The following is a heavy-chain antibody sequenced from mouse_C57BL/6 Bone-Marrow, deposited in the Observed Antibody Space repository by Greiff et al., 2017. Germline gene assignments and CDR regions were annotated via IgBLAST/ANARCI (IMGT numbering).Heavy chain of an antibody. CDR3: AKRGGNSYYFDY. CDR2: IWGGGST. V-gene: IGHV2-9*01. D-gene: IGHD2-1*01. CDR1: GFSLTSYG. J-gene: IGHJ2*01. Sequence: VKLVESGPGLVAPSQSLSITCTVSGFSLTSYGVDWVRQPPGKGLEWLGGIWGGGSTNYNSALMSRLSISKDNSNSQVFLKMNSLQTDDTAIYCCAKRGGNSYYFDYWGQGTTLTVSS.